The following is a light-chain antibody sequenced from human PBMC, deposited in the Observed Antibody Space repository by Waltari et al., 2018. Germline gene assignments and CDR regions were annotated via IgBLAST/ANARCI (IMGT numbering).Light chain of an antibody. CDR1: QDIDDE. CDR3: LEHDNLPTHT. J-gene: IGKJ2*01. V-gene: IGKV5-2*01. CDR2: EAT. Sequence: ETTLTQSPAFMSATPRDKVNISCRASQDIDDEMNWYQQKPGEGAIFIIQEATTLVPGIPPRFSGSGYGTDFTLTINNIQSEDVASYFCLEHDNLPTHTFGQGTKLEIK.